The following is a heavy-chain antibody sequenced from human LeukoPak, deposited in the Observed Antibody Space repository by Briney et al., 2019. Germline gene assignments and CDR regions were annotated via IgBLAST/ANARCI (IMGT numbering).Heavy chain of an antibody. CDR1: GGSISSYY. J-gene: IGHJ6*02. V-gene: IGHV4-59*08. D-gene: IGHD5-24*01. CDR2: IYYSGST. Sequence: SETLSLTCTVSGGSISSYYWSWIRQPPGKGLEWIGYIYYSGSTDYNPSLKSRVTISLDTSKNQFSLRLSSVTPADTAVYYCARSYNNAGYFYYGMDVWGQGTTVTVSS. CDR3: ARSYNNAGYFYYGMDV.